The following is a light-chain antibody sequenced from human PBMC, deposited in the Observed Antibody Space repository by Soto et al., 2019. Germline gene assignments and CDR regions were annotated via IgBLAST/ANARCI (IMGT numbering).Light chain of an antibody. CDR1: QDISNW. CDR3: QQANSIPS. Sequence: DIQMTQSPSSVSASAGETVTITCRASQDISNWLAWYQQKPGKAPKLLIYAASSLQSGVPSRFSGSGSGTDFTLTISSLQPEDFATYYCQQANSIPSFGQGTRLEIK. CDR2: AAS. J-gene: IGKJ5*01. V-gene: IGKV1D-12*01.